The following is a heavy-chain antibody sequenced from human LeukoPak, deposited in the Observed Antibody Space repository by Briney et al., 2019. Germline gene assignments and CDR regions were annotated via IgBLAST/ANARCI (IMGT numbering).Heavy chain of an antibody. J-gene: IGHJ4*02. D-gene: IGHD3-16*02. CDR3: ARDFELSH. CDR2: ISSTGVYT. Sequence: GGSLRLSCVASGFTFSDYYMTWIRQAPGKGLEWVSYISSTGVYTNYADSVKGRFTISRDNAKNSLYLQVNSLRAEDTAVYYCARDFELSHWGQGTLVTVSS. V-gene: IGHV3-11*06. CDR1: GFTFSDYY.